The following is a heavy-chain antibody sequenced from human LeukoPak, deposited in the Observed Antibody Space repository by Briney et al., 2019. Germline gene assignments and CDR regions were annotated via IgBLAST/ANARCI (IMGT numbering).Heavy chain of an antibody. CDR2: IKQDGSEK. Sequence: VGSLRLSCAASGFTFSSYWMSWVRQAPGKGLEWVANIKQDGSEKYYVDSVKGRFTISRDNAKNSLYLQMNSLRAEDTAVYYCAREGSSADFDYWGQGTLVTVSS. V-gene: IGHV3-7*01. J-gene: IGHJ4*02. CDR3: AREGSSADFDY. CDR1: GFTFSSYW. D-gene: IGHD6-13*01.